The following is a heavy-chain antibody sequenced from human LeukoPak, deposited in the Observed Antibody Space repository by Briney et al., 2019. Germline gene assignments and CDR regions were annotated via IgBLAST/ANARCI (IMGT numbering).Heavy chain of an antibody. CDR2: IYSGGST. V-gene: IGHV3-53*01. D-gene: IGHD3-10*01. CDR1: GFTDSSNY. Sequence: GGSLRLSCAASGFTDSSNYMKWVRQAPGKGLEWVSVIYSGGSTYYADSVKGRFTISRDNSKNTLYLQMNSLRAEDTAVYYCARDRDANWFVPWRQGTLVTVSS. CDR3: ARDRDANWFVP. J-gene: IGHJ5*02.